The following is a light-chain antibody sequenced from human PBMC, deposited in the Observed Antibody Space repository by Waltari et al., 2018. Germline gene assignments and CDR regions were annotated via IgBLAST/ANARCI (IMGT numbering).Light chain of an antibody. Sequence: DVQLTQYPSSLSAAIGDRVIITCRASQGVKNYLAWIQQKPGQGPRSLIYAASSLQPAVPSRFSASGSGTEFTLTINSLQPEDSATYYCQQYDSHPITFGQGTRLEIK. CDR2: AAS. V-gene: IGKV1-16*01. J-gene: IGKJ5*01. CDR3: QQYDSHPIT. CDR1: QGVKNY.